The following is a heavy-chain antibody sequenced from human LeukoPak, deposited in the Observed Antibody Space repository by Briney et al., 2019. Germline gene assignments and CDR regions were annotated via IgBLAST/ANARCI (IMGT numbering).Heavy chain of an antibody. Sequence: GGSLRLSCAASGFTFSSYWMSWVRQAPGKGLEWVANIKQDGSEKYYVDSVKGRFTFSRDNAKNSLYLQMNSLRAEDTAVYYCARDNTTHYYGSGSFDIWGQGTMVTVSS. CDR1: GFTFSSYW. J-gene: IGHJ3*02. V-gene: IGHV3-7*01. CDR3: ARDNTTHYYGSGSFDI. D-gene: IGHD3-10*01. CDR2: IKQDGSEK.